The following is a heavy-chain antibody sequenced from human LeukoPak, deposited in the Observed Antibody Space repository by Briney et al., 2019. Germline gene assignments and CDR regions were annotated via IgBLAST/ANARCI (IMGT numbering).Heavy chain of an antibody. Sequence: PGGSLRLSCPASGFTFGSYWMLSLCQAPGKELEGVSRISGNGTNTRYADSVKGRFTVSRDNAKNTLFLQLNSLRSDDTAVYYCASGDAYNDKRRGVPDTWGQGTLVTVSS. D-gene: IGHD5-24*01. J-gene: IGHJ5*02. CDR1: GFTFGSYW. CDR3: ASGDAYNDKRRGVPDT. CDR2: ISGNGTNT. V-gene: IGHV3-74*01.